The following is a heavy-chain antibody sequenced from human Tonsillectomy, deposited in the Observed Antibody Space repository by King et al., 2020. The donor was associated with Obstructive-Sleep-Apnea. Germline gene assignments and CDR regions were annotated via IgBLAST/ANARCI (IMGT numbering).Heavy chain of an antibody. CDR3: ARGDTSGWYLIAY. CDR2: IATAGDT. CDR1: GFTLSNND. D-gene: IGHD6-19*01. Sequence: VQLVESGGGLVQPGGSLRLSCAASGFTLSNNDMHWVRQVPGKGLEWVSAIATAGDTYYAGSVKGRFTISRVTVENSLYLQMNSLRAGDTAVYFCARGDTSGWYLIAYWGQGTLVTVSS. J-gene: IGHJ4*02. V-gene: IGHV3-13*01.